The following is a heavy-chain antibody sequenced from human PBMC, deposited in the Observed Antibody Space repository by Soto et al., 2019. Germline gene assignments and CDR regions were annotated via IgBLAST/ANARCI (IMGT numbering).Heavy chain of an antibody. D-gene: IGHD3-3*01. CDR1: GYIFTSYG. Sequence: ASVKVSCKASGYIFTSYGISWVRQAPGQGLEWMGWISAYNGNTNYAQKLQGRVTMTTDTSTSTAYMELRSLRSDDTAVYYCARDRRFLEWLSYNWFDPWGQGTLVTVSS. CDR2: ISAYNGNT. J-gene: IGHJ5*02. CDR3: ARDRRFLEWLSYNWFDP. V-gene: IGHV1-18*01.